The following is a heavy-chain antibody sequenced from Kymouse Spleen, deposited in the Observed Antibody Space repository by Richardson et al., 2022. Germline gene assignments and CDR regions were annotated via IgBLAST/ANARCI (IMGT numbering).Heavy chain of an antibody. CDR2: INHSGST. V-gene: IGHV4-34*01. D-gene: IGHD3-3*01. J-gene: IGHJ5*02. Sequence: QVQLQQWGAGLLKPSETLSLTCAVYGGSFSGYYWSWIRQPPGKGLEWIGEINHSGSTNYNPSLKSRVTISVDTSKNQFSLKLSSVTAADTAVYYCARTIFGVVTPNWFDPWGQGTLVTVSS. CDR3: ARTIFGVVTPNWFDP. CDR1: GGSFSGYY.